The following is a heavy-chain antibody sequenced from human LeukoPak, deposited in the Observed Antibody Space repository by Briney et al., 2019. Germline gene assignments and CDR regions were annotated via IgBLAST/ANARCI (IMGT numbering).Heavy chain of an antibody. CDR3: AKAWLEQGGMFDY. V-gene: IGHV3-23*01. D-gene: IGHD1/OR15-1a*01. J-gene: IGHJ4*02. CDR1: GFTFSNYA. CDR2: LSGSGGST. Sequence: GGSLRLSCAASGFTFSNYAMTWVRQAPGEGLEWVSLLSGSGGSTYYADSVKGRFTISRDNSKNTLYLQMNSLRAEDTAVYYCAKAWLEQGGMFDYWGQGTPVTVSS.